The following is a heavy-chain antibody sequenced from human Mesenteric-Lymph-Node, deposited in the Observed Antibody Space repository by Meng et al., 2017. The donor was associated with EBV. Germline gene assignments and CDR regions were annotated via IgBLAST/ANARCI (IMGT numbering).Heavy chain of an antibody. CDR1: GGSVNSGGDP. J-gene: IGHJ4*02. D-gene: IGHD4-17*01. CDR2: VHHSGLT. Sequence: PEPGSGLVKPSHTLSLTCSVSGGSVNSGGDPWGWIRQSPEKGLEWIGYVHHSGLTYYKPSLETRVIISLERSKNQFSRKLTSVTAADTAVYYCAGGDYVNQFNYWGQGTLVTVSS. V-gene: IGHV4-30-2*06. CDR3: AGGDYVNQFNY.